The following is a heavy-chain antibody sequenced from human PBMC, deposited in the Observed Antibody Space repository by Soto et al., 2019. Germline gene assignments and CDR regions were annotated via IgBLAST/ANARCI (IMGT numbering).Heavy chain of an antibody. CDR1: GGSISSYY. J-gene: IGHJ4*02. CDR2: IYYSGST. Sequence: SETLSLTCTVSGGSISSYYWSWIRQPPGKGLEWIGYIYYSGSTNYNPSLKSRVTISVDTSKNQFSLKLSSVTAADTAVYYCARSIPGDDSSGGFDYWGQGTLVTVSS. CDR3: ARSIPGDDSSGGFDY. V-gene: IGHV4-59*12. D-gene: IGHD3-22*01.